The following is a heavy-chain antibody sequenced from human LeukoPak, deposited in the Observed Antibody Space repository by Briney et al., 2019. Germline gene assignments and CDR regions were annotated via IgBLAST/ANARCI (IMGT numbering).Heavy chain of an antibody. Sequence: SETLSLTCTVSGSSISSYYWSWIRQPAGKGLEWIGRIYTSGSTNYNPSLKSRVTMSVDTSKNQFSLKLSSVTAADTAVYYCAGFRVDYLRFQWGQGTLVTVSS. D-gene: IGHD5-24*01. CDR2: IYTSGST. CDR3: AGFRVDYLRFQ. V-gene: IGHV4-4*07. J-gene: IGHJ4*02. CDR1: GSSISSYY.